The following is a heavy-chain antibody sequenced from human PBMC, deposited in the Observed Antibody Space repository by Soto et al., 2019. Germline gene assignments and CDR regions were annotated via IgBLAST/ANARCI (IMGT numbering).Heavy chain of an antibody. D-gene: IGHD3-9*01. J-gene: IGHJ4*02. CDR1: GFTFSDYY. Sequence: GGSLRLSCAASGFTFSDYYMSWIRQAPGKGLEWVSYISSSSSYTNYADSVKGRFTISRDNAKNSLYLQMNSLRAEDTAVYYCARDLSGYDILSGYRTVYYFDYWGQGTLDTASS. CDR2: ISSSSSYT. V-gene: IGHV3-11*05. CDR3: ARDLSGYDILSGYRTVYYFDY.